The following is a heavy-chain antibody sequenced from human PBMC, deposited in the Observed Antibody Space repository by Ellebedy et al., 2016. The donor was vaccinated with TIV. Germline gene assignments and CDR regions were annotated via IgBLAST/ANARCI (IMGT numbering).Heavy chain of an antibody. D-gene: IGHD4-11*01. CDR1: GFTFSSYG. CDR2: IWYDGSNK. CDR3: ARDCLPYSNYEGFDY. J-gene: IGHJ4*02. Sequence: GESLKISCAASGFTFSSYGMHWVRQAPGKGLEWVAVIWYDGSNKYYADSVKGRFTISRDNSKNTLYLQMNSLRAEDTAVYYCARDCLPYSNYEGFDYWGQGTLATVSS. V-gene: IGHV3-33*01.